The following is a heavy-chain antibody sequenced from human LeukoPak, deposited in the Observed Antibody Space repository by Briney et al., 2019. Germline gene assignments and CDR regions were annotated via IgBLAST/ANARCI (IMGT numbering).Heavy chain of an antibody. CDR2: IKQDGSEK. D-gene: IGHD3-10*01. CDR3: ARARGVDY. J-gene: IGHJ4*02. Sequence: QAGGSLRLSCAASGCTISSYWMSWVRQAPGKGLEWVANIKQDGSEKYYVDSVKGRFTISRDNAKNSLYLQMNSLRVEDTAVYYCARARGVDYWGQGTMVIVSS. V-gene: IGHV3-7*01. CDR1: GCTISSYW.